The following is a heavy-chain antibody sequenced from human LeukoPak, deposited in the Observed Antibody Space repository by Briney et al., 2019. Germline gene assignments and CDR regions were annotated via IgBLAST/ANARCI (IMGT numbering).Heavy chain of an antibody. V-gene: IGHV3-30-3*01. CDR1: GFTFSSYA. CDR3: ARDSPSSTSWGY. J-gene: IGHJ4*02. D-gene: IGHD2-2*01. Sequence: PGGSLRLSCAASGFTFSSYAMHWVRQAPGKGLEWVAVISYDGSNKYYADSVKGRFTISRDNAKNSLYLQMNSLGAEDTAVYYCARDSPSSTSWGYWGQGTLVTVSS. CDR2: ISYDGSNK.